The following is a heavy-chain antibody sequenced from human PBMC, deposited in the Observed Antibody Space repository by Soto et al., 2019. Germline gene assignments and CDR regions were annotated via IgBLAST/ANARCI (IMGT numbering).Heavy chain of an antibody. Sequence: QAQLVQSGAEVKKPGASVKVACTASKDIFNNFGITWVRQAPGQGLEWLGWVSYYNGNTNYAHRLQGRVFMTTDTATSTAYLELRSLTFNDTAVYYCARDLTRFCSGVSCPFSMWGQGTQLIVSS. CDR3: ARDLTRFCSGVSCPFSM. CDR2: VSYYNGNT. V-gene: IGHV1-18*01. CDR1: KDIFNNFG. D-gene: IGHD3-3*01. J-gene: IGHJ4*02.